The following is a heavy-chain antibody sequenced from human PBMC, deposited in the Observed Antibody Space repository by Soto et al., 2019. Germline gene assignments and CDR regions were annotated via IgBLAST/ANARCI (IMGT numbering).Heavy chain of an antibody. CDR2: IPYDGSNK. CDR1: GFTFSSYA. Sequence: QVQLVESGGGVVQPGRSLRLSCAASGFTFSSYAMHWVRQAPGKGLEWVAVIPYDGSNKYYADSVKGRFTISRDNSKNTLYLQMNSLRAEDTAVYYCARGYIVVVVAASYNWFDPWGQGTLVTVSS. CDR3: ARGYIVVVVAASYNWFDP. D-gene: IGHD2-15*01. V-gene: IGHV3-30-3*01. J-gene: IGHJ5*02.